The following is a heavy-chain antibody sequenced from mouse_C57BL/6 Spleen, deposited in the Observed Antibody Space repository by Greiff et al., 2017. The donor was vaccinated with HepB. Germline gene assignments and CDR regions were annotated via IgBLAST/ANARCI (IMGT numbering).Heavy chain of an antibody. V-gene: IGHV1-81*01. J-gene: IGHJ4*01. CDR3: ARGYGSFYAMDY. D-gene: IGHD1-1*01. Sequence: VQLQQSGAELARPGASVKLSCKASGYTFTSYGMSWVKQRTGQGLEWIGEIYPRSGNTYYNEKFKGKATLTADKSSSTAYMELRSLTSEDSAVYFCARGYGSFYAMDYWGQGTSVTVSS. CDR2: IYPRSGNT. CDR1: GYTFTSYG.